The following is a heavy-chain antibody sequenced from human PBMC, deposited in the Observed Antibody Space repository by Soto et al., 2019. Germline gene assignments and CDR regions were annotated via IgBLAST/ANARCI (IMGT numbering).Heavy chain of an antibody. CDR1: GGSIASSLYY. V-gene: IGHV4-39*01. Sequence: SETLSLTCTVSGGSIASSLYYWGWVRQSPGKGLEWIESIYYSGSTHYNPSLKSRVTVSVDTSKNQFSLKLTSVTAADTAVYFCVSHRNYIVVSGSFFDYWSQGTLVTAPQ. CDR2: IYYSGST. D-gene: IGHD6-19*01. J-gene: IGHJ4*02. CDR3: VSHRNYIVVSGSFFDY.